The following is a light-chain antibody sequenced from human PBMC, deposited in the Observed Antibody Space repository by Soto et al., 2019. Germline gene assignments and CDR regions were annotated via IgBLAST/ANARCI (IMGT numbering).Light chain of an antibody. CDR2: GAY. CDR1: QSAISTP. J-gene: IGKJ2*01. Sequence: ETVLPQSPGTLSLSPGERATLSCRASQSAISTPLAWYQQKPGQAPRVLIHGAYSRATVIPDRLSRSGSGIDFPLIISRPEPEDLAVYFCQKYGNTPPNAYAQGPK. V-gene: IGKV3-20*01. CDR3: QKYGNTPPNA.